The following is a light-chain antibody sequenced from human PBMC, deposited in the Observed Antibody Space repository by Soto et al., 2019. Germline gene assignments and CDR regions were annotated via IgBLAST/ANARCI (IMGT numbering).Light chain of an antibody. CDR1: QDISNY. V-gene: IGKV1-33*01. Sequence: DTQMTQSPSSLSASVGDRVTITCQASQDISNYLNWYQQKPGKAPKLLIYDASNLESVVSSRFSGSGYGTEFTITISSLQPEDIKTYYCQQYDNLPSLTPVGETKGDI. CDR2: DAS. CDR3: QQYDNLPSLT. J-gene: IGKJ4*01.